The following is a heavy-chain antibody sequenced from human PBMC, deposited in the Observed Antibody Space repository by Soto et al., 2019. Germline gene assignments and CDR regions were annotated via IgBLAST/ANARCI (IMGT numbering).Heavy chain of an antibody. V-gene: IGHV1-2*02. Sequence: GSVKVCFKASGYPFTDYYIHLVRQAPGQGLEWLGWSNPYSGDTNYPQKFQGRVTMTRDTSIRTAYMDLSRLRSDDTAMYYCAILTGDNFDYWGQGTMVTVSS. CDR3: AILTGDNFDY. D-gene: IGHD2-21*02. J-gene: IGHJ4*03. CDR2: SNPYSGDT. CDR1: GYPFTDYY.